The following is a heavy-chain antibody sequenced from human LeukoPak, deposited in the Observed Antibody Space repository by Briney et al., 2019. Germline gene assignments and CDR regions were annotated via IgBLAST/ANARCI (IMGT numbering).Heavy chain of an antibody. CDR1: GFTFSSYN. V-gene: IGHV3-30*02. Sequence: GGSLRLSCAASGFTFSSYNMHWVRQAPGKGLEWVAFIRNDGSDKNYADSVKGRLTISRDNSKNTLYLQMNSLRDEDTAVYYRAKESGGGACAFDHCGQGTRVTVYS. CDR3: AKESGGGACAFDH. CDR2: IRNDGSDK. D-gene: IGHD1-26*01. J-gene: IGHJ4*02.